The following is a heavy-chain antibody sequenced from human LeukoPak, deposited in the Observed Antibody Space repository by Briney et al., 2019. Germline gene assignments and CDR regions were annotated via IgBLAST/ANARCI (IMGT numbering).Heavy chain of an antibody. V-gene: IGHV3-21*06. CDR2: ISSGSSYI. Sequence: GGSLRLSCAASGFTFSSYAMSWVRQAPGKGLEWVSSISSGSSYIYYADSMKGRFTISRDNAKNSLYLQMNGLRAEDTAVYYCARPDTNDYGDYDGSFDYWGQGTLVTVSS. CDR3: ARPDTNDYGDYDGSFDY. D-gene: IGHD4-17*01. J-gene: IGHJ4*02. CDR1: GFTFSSYA.